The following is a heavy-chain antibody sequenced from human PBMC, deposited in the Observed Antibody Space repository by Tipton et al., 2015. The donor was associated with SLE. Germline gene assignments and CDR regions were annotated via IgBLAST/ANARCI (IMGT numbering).Heavy chain of an antibody. Sequence: SLRLSCAASGFTFRTYGMSWIRQAPGRGLEWVSLIYSGGSTYYADSVKGRFTISRDNSKNTLYLQMNSLRAEDTAVYYCAKDASIYSWYRDYWCQGILVTVST. D-gene: IGHD6-13*01. CDR1: GFTFRTYG. V-gene: IGHV3-23*03. CDR3: AKDASIYSWYRDY. CDR2: IYSGGST. J-gene: IGHJ4*02.